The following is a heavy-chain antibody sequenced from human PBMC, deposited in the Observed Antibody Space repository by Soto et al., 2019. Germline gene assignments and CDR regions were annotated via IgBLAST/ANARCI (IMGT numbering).Heavy chain of an antibody. D-gene: IGHD2-2*01. J-gene: IGHJ6*03. Sequence: SETLSLTCAVYGGSFSGYYWSWIRQPPGKGLEWIGEINHSGSTNYNPSLKSRVTISVDTSKNQFSLKLSSVTAADTAVYYCAEGPASKEPRYYYYMDVWGKGTTVTVSS. V-gene: IGHV4-34*01. CDR3: AEGPASKEPRYYYYMDV. CDR2: INHSGST. CDR1: GGSFSGYY.